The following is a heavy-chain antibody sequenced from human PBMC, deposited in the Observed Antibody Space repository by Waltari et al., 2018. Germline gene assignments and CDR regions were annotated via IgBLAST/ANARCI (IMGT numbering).Heavy chain of an antibody. J-gene: IGHJ6*02. Sequence: QVQLVQSGAAVKKPGSSVKVSCKAFGGTFSSYAISWVRQAPGQGLEWMGRIIPIFGTANYAQKFQGRVTITADKSTSTAYMELSSLRSEDTAVYYCATGGLHCSGGSCYPSESYYYYGMDVWGQGTTVTVSS. CDR2: IIPIFGTA. CDR1: GGTFSSYA. CDR3: ATGGLHCSGGSCYPSESYYYYGMDV. D-gene: IGHD2-15*01. V-gene: IGHV1-69*08.